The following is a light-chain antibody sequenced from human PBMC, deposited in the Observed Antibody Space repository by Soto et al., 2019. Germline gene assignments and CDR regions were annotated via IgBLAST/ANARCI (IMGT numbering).Light chain of an antibody. Sequence: DIVLTQSPGTLSLSPGERATLSCRASQSVGSIYLAWYQQKPGQAPRLLIHGASSRASGVPARFSGSGSGTDFTLTISRLEPEDFAVYYCQQYGGSPRTFGQGTKVDIK. CDR1: QSVGSIY. CDR2: GAS. J-gene: IGKJ1*01. V-gene: IGKV3-20*01. CDR3: QQYGGSPRT.